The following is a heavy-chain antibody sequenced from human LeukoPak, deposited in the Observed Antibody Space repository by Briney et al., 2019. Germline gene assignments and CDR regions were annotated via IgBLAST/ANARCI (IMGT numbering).Heavy chain of an antibody. J-gene: IGHJ4*02. CDR3: ARGPAYCGADCYSYFVY. CDR2: IKQDGSEK. D-gene: IGHD2-21*02. Sequence: GGSLILSCAAPGLTFSSYWMSWVRQAPGKGLECMANIKQDGSEKSYVDSVKGRFTISRDNAKNSLHLQMNTLRAEDTALYYCARGPAYCGADCYSYFVYWGQGTLVTVSS. V-gene: IGHV3-7*04. CDR1: GLTFSSYW.